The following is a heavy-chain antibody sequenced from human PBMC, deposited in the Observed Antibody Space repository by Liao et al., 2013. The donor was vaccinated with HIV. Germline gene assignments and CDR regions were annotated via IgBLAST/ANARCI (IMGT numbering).Heavy chain of an antibody. CDR2: IYYSGNT. V-gene: IGHV4-59*12. Sequence: QVQLQESGPGLVKPSETLSLTCTVSGDSITDYSWSWIRQPPGKGLECIVYIYYSGNTNYNPSLKSRATISVDTSKNQFSLKLSSVTAADTAVFYCARIICGGDCSSYYYFYMDVWGKGTTVTVSS. CDR1: GDSITDYS. D-gene: IGHD2-21*01. CDR3: ARIICGGDCSSYYYFYMDV. J-gene: IGHJ6*03.